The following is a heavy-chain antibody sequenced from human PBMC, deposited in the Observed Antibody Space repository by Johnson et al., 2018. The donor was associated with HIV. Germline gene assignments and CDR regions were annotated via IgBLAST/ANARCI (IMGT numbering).Heavy chain of an antibody. D-gene: IGHD3-22*01. CDR3: VRDGRHSSGIWAFDI. J-gene: IGHJ3*02. CDR1: GFTFNSYW. V-gene: IGHV3-66*01. CDR2: LYSTGNT. Sequence: VQLVESGGGLVQPGRSLRLSCAASGFTFNSYWMTWVRQAPGKGLEWVSLLYSTGNTVYAASVKGRFTVSRDNSKNTVYLQMSSLTAEDTAVYYCVRDGRHSSGIWAFDIWGQGTMVTVSS.